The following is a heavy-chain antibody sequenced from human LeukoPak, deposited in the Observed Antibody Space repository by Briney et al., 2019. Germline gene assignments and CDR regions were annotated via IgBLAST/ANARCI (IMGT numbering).Heavy chain of an antibody. Sequence: SGGSLRLSCAASGFTFSSYAMHWVRQAPGKGLEWVAVISYDGSNKYYADSVKGRFTISRDNPKNTLYLQMNSLRAEDTAVYYCARAFHYDFWSGYYTGLPNWGQGTLVTVSS. D-gene: IGHD3-3*01. CDR2: ISYDGSNK. J-gene: IGHJ4*02. V-gene: IGHV3-30-3*01. CDR1: GFTFSSYA. CDR3: ARAFHYDFWSGYYTGLPN.